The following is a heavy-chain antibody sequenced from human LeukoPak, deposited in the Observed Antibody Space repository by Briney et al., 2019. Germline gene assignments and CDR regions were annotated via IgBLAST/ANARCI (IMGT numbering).Heavy chain of an antibody. CDR3: ARDHRRITMVRGVIQDYYFDY. Sequence: SVKVSCKAYGGTFSSYAISWVRQAPGQGLEWMGGIIPIFGTANYAQKFQGRVTITTDESTSTAYMELSSLRSEDTAVYYCARDHRRITMVRGVIQDYYFDYWGQGTLVTVSS. J-gene: IGHJ4*02. D-gene: IGHD3-10*01. V-gene: IGHV1-69*05. CDR1: GGTFSSYA. CDR2: IIPIFGTA.